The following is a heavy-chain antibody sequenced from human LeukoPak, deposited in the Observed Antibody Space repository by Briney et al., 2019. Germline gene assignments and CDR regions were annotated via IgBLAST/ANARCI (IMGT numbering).Heavy chain of an antibody. CDR1: GSTFSSYA. J-gene: IGHJ4*02. Sequence: PGGSLRLSCAASGSTFSSYATSWVRQAPGKGLEWVSDISGSGISTYYADSVNGRFTISRDNSNNTLYLQMNSLRAEDTAVYYCAKDQWSFSYFDYWGQGTLVTVSS. D-gene: IGHD1-26*01. V-gene: IGHV3-23*01. CDR3: AKDQWSFSYFDY. CDR2: ISGSGIST.